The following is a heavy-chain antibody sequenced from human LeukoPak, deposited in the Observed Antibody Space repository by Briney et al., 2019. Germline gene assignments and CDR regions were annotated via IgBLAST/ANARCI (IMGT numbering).Heavy chain of an antibody. CDR1: GDSISTYC. CDR3: ARRVVESAVITERNWFDP. CDR2: MCYSGST. D-gene: IGHD4-11*01. Sequence: SETLSLTCTVAGDSISTYCWSWVRQPPGKGLEWIGSMCYSGSTNYDPSLKSRVTISIDTSKNQFSLKLSSVTAADTAVYYCARRVVESAVITERNWFDPWGQGTLVTVSS. V-gene: IGHV4-59*08. J-gene: IGHJ5*02.